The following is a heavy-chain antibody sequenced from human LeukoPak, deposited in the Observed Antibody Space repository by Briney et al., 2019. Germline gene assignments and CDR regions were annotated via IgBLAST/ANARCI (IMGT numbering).Heavy chain of an antibody. CDR2: IYASGNT. Sequence: PSETLSLTCTVSGGSISNYYWVWIRQPARRGLEWIGRIYASGNTNYNPSLKSRVTMSVDTSKNQFSLKLSSVTAANTAVYYCARRDSSGYYVYWGQGALVTVSS. D-gene: IGHD3-22*01. CDR1: GGSISNYY. V-gene: IGHV4-4*07. J-gene: IGHJ4*02. CDR3: ARRDSSGYYVY.